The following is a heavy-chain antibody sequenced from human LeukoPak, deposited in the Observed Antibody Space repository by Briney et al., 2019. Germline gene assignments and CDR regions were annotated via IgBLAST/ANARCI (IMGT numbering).Heavy chain of an antibody. CDR3: GKTTAGYSSGQKPAWPVDY. Sequence: GGSLRLSCAASGFTFSSYEMNWVRQAPGKGLEWVSYISSSGSTIYYADSVKGRFTISRDNAKNSLYLQINSLRAEDTAVYYCGKTTAGYSSGQKPAWPVDYWGQGTLVTVSS. J-gene: IGHJ4*02. CDR2: ISSSGSTI. D-gene: IGHD5-18*01. CDR1: GFTFSSYE. V-gene: IGHV3-48*03.